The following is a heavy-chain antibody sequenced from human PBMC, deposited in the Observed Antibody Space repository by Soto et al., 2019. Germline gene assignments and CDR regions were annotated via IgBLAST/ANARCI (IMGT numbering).Heavy chain of an antibody. CDR2: FDPEDGET. V-gene: IGHV1-24*01. CDR1: GYTLTALS. J-gene: IGHJ4*02. CDR3: ATHSSGWYCDY. Sequence: QVQLVQSGAEVKKPGAAVKVSGTVSGYTLTALSMPWVRQAPGKGLEWMGGFDPEDGETIYAQQVQCRVTMTEDTSTDTAYMELSSLRSEDTAVYYCATHSSGWYCDYLGQGTLVTVAS. D-gene: IGHD6-19*01.